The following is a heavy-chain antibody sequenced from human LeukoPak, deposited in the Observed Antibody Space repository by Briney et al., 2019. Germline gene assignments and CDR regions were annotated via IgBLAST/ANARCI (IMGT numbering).Heavy chain of an antibody. Sequence: GGSLRLSCAASGFTFSSYGMHWVRQAPGKGLEWVAFIRYDGRNKYYADSVKGRFTISRDNSKNTLYLQMNSLRAEDTAVYYCAKDLWSYDFWIGYYRPSGVHDYWGQGTLVTVSS. CDR1: GFTFSSYG. J-gene: IGHJ4*02. CDR2: IRYDGRNK. D-gene: IGHD3-3*01. V-gene: IGHV3-30*02. CDR3: AKDLWSYDFWIGYYRPSGVHDY.